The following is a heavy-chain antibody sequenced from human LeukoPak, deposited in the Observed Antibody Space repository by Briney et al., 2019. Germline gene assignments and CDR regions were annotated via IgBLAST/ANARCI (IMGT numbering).Heavy chain of an antibody. Sequence: ASVTVSCKASGYTFTSYYMHWVRQAPGQGLEGMGIINPSGGNTSNAQKFQGRVTMTRDTSTTTVYMALSSLRSEDTAVYYCARVGQKDILTEQFDYWGQGTLVTVSS. V-gene: IGHV1-46*01. CDR3: ARVGQKDILTEQFDY. J-gene: IGHJ4*02. CDR1: GYTFTSYY. CDR2: INPSGGNT. D-gene: IGHD3-9*01.